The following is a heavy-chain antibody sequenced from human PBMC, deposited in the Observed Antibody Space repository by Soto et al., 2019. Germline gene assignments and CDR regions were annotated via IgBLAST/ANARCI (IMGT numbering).Heavy chain of an antibody. Sequence: SETLSLTCTVSGGSISSGGYYWSWIRQHPGKGLEWIGYIYYSGSTYYNPSLKSRVTISVDTSKNQFSLKLSSVTAADTAVYYCARDRDGTYYDILTGPTYYYYYGMDVWGQGTTVTVSS. J-gene: IGHJ6*02. V-gene: IGHV4-31*03. D-gene: IGHD3-9*01. CDR1: GGSISSGGYY. CDR2: IYYSGST. CDR3: ARDRDGTYYDILTGPTYYYYYGMDV.